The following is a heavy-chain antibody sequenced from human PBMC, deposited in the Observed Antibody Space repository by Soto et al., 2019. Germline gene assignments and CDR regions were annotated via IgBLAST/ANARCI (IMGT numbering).Heavy chain of an antibody. Sequence: QVQLVQSGAEVKKPGASVKVSCKASGYTFTSYDINWVRQATGQGLEWMGWMNPNSGNTGYAQKFQGRVTMTRNTSISTAYMELSSLRSEDTAVYYCARGGSGFFWSGYPYYYYGMDVWGQGTTVTVSS. CDR3: ARGGSGFFWSGYPYYYYGMDV. CDR2: MNPNSGNT. CDR1: GYTFTSYD. J-gene: IGHJ6*02. D-gene: IGHD3-3*01. V-gene: IGHV1-8*01.